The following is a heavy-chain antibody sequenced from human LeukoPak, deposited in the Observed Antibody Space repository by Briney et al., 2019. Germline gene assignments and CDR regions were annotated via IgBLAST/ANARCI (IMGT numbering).Heavy chain of an antibody. CDR1: GGTFSSYA. Sequence: SVKVSCKASGGTFSSYAISWVRQAPGQGLEWMGGIIPIFGTANYAQKFQGRVTVTADESTSTAYMELSSLRSEDTAVYYCARCPRVDTGLIGWYFDLWSRGTLVTVSS. D-gene: IGHD5-18*01. CDR3: ARCPRVDTGLIGWYFDL. V-gene: IGHV1-69*01. J-gene: IGHJ2*01. CDR2: IIPIFGTA.